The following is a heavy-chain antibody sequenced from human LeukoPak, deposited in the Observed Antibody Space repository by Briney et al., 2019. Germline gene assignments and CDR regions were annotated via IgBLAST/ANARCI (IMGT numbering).Heavy chain of an antibody. CDR2: MNPNSGNT. J-gene: IGHJ4*02. Sequence: GASVKVSCKASGYTFTSYDINWVRQATGQGLEWMGWMNPNSGNTGYAQKFQGRVTITADKSTSTAYMELSSLRSEDTAVYYCARDNGHDYGDIGSYYFDYWGQGTLVTVSS. CDR3: ARDNGHDYGDIGSYYFDY. V-gene: IGHV1-8*03. D-gene: IGHD4-17*01. CDR1: GYTFTSYD.